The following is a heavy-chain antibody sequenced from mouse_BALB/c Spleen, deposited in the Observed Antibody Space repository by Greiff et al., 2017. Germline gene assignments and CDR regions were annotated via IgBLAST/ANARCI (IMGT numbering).Heavy chain of an antibody. Sequence: VQLQESGAELVKPGASVKLSCTASGFNIKDTNMHWVKQRPEQGLEWIGRIDPANGNTKYDPKFQGKATITADTSSNTAYLQLSSLTSEDTAVDYCSGSTFDDWGQGTTVTVSS. V-gene: IGHV14-3*02. D-gene: IGHD2-1*01. CDR3: SGSTFDD. CDR1: GFNIKDTN. J-gene: IGHJ2*01. CDR2: IDPANGNT.